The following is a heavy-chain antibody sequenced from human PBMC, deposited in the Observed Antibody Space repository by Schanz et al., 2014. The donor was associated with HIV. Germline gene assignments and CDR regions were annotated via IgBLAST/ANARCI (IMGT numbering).Heavy chain of an antibody. D-gene: IGHD3-10*01. Sequence: QVQLVQSGAEVQKPGASVKVSCKASGYSFTSYAINWVRQAPGQGLEWMGWINPSSGGTNYAQKFQGRVTMTRDTSISTAYMELRRLRSDDTAVYYCARDQNVISMVRGVMGGVDYWGQGTLVTVSS. CDR3: ARDQNVISMVRGVMGGVDY. CDR1: GYSFTSYA. J-gene: IGHJ4*02. CDR2: INPSSGGT. V-gene: IGHV1-2*02.